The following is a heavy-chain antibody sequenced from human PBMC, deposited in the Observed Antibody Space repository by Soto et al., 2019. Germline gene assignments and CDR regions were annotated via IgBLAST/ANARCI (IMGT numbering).Heavy chain of an antibody. D-gene: IGHD3-22*01. J-gene: IGHJ4*02. V-gene: IGHV3-21*06. Sequence: GGSLRLSCAASGLTFSSYTMTWVRQAPGRGLEWVSSINYRGNYIYYADSLKGRFTISRDNAKNSLYLQMNNLRAEDTAIYYCARAAPGYRDSIGYPLDYGGQGALVTVSS. CDR3: ARAAPGYRDSIGYPLDY. CDR1: GLTFSSYT. CDR2: INYRGNYI.